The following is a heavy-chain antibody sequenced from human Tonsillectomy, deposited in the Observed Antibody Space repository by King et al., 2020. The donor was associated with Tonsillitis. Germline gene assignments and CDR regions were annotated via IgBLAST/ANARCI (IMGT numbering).Heavy chain of an antibody. J-gene: IGHJ4*02. D-gene: IGHD3-10*01. Sequence: VQLVESGGGLVQPGRSLRLSCAASGVTFDDYAMHWVRHAPGKGLEWVSGISWNSGSIGYADSVKGRFTISIDNAKNSLYLQMNSLRAEETALYYCAKGQGGFGELFGGVVDWGQGTLLTVSS. CDR2: ISWNSGSI. V-gene: IGHV3-9*01. CDR3: AKGQGGFGELFGGVVD. CDR1: GVTFDDYA.